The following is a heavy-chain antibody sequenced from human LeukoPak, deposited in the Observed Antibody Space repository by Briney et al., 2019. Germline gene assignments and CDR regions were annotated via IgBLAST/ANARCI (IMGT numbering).Heavy chain of an antibody. CDR3: TTDLDWGSGEIG. D-gene: IGHD3-9*01. J-gene: IGHJ4*02. Sequence: GGSLRLSCAASGFTFSNAWMSWVRQAPGKGLEWVGRIKSKTDGGTTDYAAPVKGRFTISRDDSRNTLYLQMNSLKTEDTAVYYCTTDLDWGSGEIGWGQGTLVTVSS. CDR2: IKSKTDGGTT. CDR1: GFTFSNAW. V-gene: IGHV3-15*01.